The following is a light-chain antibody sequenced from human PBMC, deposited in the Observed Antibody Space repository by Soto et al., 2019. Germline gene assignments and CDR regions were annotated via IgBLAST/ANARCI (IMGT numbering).Light chain of an antibody. CDR3: QSYDSSLSGYV. V-gene: IGLV1-40*01. CDR1: SSNIGAGYV. Sequence: QSVLTQPPSVSGAPGQRVTISCTGSSSNIGAGYVVHWYQQLPGTAPKLLIYANNIRPSGVPGRFSGSKSGTSASLAITGLQAEDEADYYCQSYDSSLSGYVFGTGTKVTVL. J-gene: IGLJ1*01. CDR2: ANN.